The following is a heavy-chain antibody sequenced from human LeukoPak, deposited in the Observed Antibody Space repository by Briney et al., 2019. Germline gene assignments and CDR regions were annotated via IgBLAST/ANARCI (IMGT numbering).Heavy chain of an antibody. Sequence: PGGSLRLSCAASGFTFSTYEMNWVRQAPGKGLEWVSYIPSSGSSIYYVDSVKGRFTISRDNAKNSLYLQMNSLRVEDTAVYYCAREATGATGYFDYWGQGTRVTVSS. D-gene: IGHD1-26*01. CDR1: GFTFSTYE. CDR2: IPSSGSSI. CDR3: AREATGATGYFDY. V-gene: IGHV3-48*03. J-gene: IGHJ4*02.